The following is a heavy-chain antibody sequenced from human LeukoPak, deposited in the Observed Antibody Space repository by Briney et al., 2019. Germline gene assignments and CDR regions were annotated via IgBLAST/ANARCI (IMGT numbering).Heavy chain of an antibody. CDR2: INHSGST. Sequence: SETLSLTCAVYGGSFSGYYWSWIRQPPGKGLEWIGEINHSGSTNYNPSLKSRVTTSVDTSKNQFSLKLSSVTAADTAVYYCARGRAVAANSPFDYWSQGTLVTVSS. V-gene: IGHV4-34*01. CDR3: ARGRAVAANSPFDY. D-gene: IGHD6-19*01. J-gene: IGHJ4*02. CDR1: GGSFSGYY.